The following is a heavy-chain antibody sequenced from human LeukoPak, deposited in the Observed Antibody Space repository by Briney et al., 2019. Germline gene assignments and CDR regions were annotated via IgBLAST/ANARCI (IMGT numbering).Heavy chain of an antibody. V-gene: IGHV1-18*01. J-gene: IGHJ4*02. CDR3: ARDLWVAAAGSDY. Sequence: GSSVKVSCKASGGTFSSYAISWVRQAPGQGLEWMGWISAYNGNTNYAQKLQGRVTMTTDTSTSTAYMELRSLRSDDTAVYYCARDLWVAAAGSDYWGQGTLVTVSS. CDR1: GGTFSSYA. CDR2: ISAYNGNT. D-gene: IGHD6-13*01.